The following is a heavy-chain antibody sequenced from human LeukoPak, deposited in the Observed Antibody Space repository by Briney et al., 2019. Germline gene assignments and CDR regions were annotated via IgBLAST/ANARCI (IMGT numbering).Heavy chain of an antibody. V-gene: IGHV3-20*04. D-gene: IGHD6-6*01. Sequence: GGSLRLSCEASGFTFSSYWMNWARQAPGKGLEWVSGISWNGDIKGYADSVKVRFTISRDNAQNSLYLQINSLRAEDTAVYYCAKNTQYSGYYDCWGQGTLVAVSS. J-gene: IGHJ4*02. CDR1: GFTFSSYW. CDR3: AKNTQYSGYYDC. CDR2: ISWNGDIK.